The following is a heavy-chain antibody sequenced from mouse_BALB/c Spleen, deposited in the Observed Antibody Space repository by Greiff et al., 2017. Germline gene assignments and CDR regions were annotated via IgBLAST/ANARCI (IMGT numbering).Heavy chain of an antibody. CDR1: GYTFTSYT. CDR3: ARGHYGYPYAMDY. D-gene: IGHD2-2*01. J-gene: IGHJ4*01. Sequence: VQLQQSGAELARPGASVKMSCKASGYTFTSYTMHWVKQRPGQGLEWIGYINPSSGYTNYNQKFKDKATLTADKSSSTAYMQLSSLTSEDSAVYYCARGHYGYPYAMDYWGQGTSVTVSS. V-gene: IGHV1-4*01. CDR2: INPSSGYT.